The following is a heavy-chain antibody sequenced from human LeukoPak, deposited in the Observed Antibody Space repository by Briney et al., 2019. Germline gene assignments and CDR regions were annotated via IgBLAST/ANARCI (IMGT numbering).Heavy chain of an antibody. J-gene: IGHJ5*02. CDR3: ARGAIAARLRGNWFGP. V-gene: IGHV4-59*01. Sequence: SETLSLTCTVSGGSISSYYWSWIRQPPGKGLEWIGYIYYSGSTNYNPSLKSRVTISVDTSKNQFSLKLSSVTAADTAVYYCARGAIAARLRGNWFGPWGQGTLVTVSS. D-gene: IGHD6-6*01. CDR2: IYYSGST. CDR1: GGSISSYY.